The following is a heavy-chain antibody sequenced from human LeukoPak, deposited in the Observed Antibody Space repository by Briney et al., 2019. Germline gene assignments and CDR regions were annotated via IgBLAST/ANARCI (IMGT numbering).Heavy chain of an antibody. CDR2: IGGSNTNT. D-gene: IGHD5-18*01. CDR1: GLTFSNSG. Sequence: GGSLRLSCATSGLTFSNSGMSWVRQAPGKGLEWVSSIGGSNTNTYYADSVKGRFTISRDNAKNSLYLQMNSLRAEDAAVYYCARGYGHLIWGQGTMVTVSS. CDR3: ARGYGHLI. V-gene: IGHV3-21*01. J-gene: IGHJ3*02.